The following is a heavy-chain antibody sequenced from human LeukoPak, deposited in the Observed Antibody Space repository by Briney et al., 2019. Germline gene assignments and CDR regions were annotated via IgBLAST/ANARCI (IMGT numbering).Heavy chain of an antibody. CDR2: IQYDGTNK. V-gene: IGHV3-30*02. D-gene: IGHD2-15*01. CDR1: GFTFSSYG. CDR3: ARDPGGYCSGGSCYSVY. J-gene: IGHJ4*02. Sequence: GGSLRLSCSTSGFTFSSYGIHWVRQAPGKGLEWVAFIQYDGTNKYYADSVKGRFTISRDNSKNTLYLQMNSLRAEDTAVYYCARDPGGYCSGGSCYSVYWGQGTLVTVSS.